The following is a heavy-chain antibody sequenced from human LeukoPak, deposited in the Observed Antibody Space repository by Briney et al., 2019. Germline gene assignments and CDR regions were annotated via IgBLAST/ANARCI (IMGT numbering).Heavy chain of an antibody. Sequence: GGSLRLSCAASGFTFSSYWMHWVRQAPGKGLVWVSRINSDGSSTSYADSVKGRFTISRDNSKNTLYLQMDSLRPEDTAVYYCAKDYRRDGHNYYFDYWGQGTLVTLSS. CDR3: AKDYRRDGHNYYFDY. CDR2: INSDGSST. CDR1: GFTFSSYW. V-gene: IGHV3-74*01. D-gene: IGHD5-24*01. J-gene: IGHJ4*02.